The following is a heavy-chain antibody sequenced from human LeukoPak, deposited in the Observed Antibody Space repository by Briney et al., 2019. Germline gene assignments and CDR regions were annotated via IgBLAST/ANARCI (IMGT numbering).Heavy chain of an antibody. CDR3: AKDLVGANSPLYFDY. V-gene: IGHV3-30*02. D-gene: IGHD1-26*01. CDR2: IRYDGSNK. J-gene: IGHJ4*02. CDR1: GFTFSSYG. Sequence: GGSLRLSCAASGFTFSSYGMHWVRQAPGKRLEWVAFIRYDGSNKYYADSVKGRFTISRDNSKNTLYLQMNSLRAEDTAVYYCAKDLVGANSPLYFDYWGQGTLVTVSS.